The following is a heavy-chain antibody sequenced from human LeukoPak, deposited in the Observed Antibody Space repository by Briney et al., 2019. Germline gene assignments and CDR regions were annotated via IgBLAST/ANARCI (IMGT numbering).Heavy chain of an antibody. V-gene: IGHV5-51*01. Sequence: GESLKISRNGSGYSFTSYWIGWVRQMPGKGLEWMEIIYPGDSDTRYSPSFQGQVTISADKSISTAYLQWSSLKASDTAMYYCARATLGIAAAGSVWGQGTLVTVSS. J-gene: IGHJ4*02. D-gene: IGHD6-13*01. CDR2: IYPGDSDT. CDR3: ARATLGIAAAGSV. CDR1: GYSFTSYW.